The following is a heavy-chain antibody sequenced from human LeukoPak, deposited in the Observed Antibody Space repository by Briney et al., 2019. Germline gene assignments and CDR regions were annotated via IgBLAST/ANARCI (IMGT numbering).Heavy chain of an antibody. Sequence: GGSLRLSCAASGFTFSSYWMTWFRQAPGKGLEWVAKIKQDGSEKYYEDSMKGRFTISRDNAKSSLYLQMKSLRAEDTAVYYCVRDVAYDFRNPYRYFQHWGQGTLVTVSS. V-gene: IGHV3-7*01. CDR3: VRDVAYDFRNPYRYFQH. CDR1: GFTFSSYW. J-gene: IGHJ1*01. CDR2: IKQDGSEK. D-gene: IGHD3-3*01.